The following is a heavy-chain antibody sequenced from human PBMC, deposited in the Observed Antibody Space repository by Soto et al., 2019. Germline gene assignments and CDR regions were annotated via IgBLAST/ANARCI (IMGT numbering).Heavy chain of an antibody. V-gene: IGHV1-69*13. Sequence: ASVKVSCKASGGTFSSYRINWVRRAPGQGLEWVGGIVPIYRTADYAQKFQGRVTITADESARTSYMELRSLKSQDTAVYYCVRDSGAKLSSSWGKGTLVTVSS. D-gene: IGHD6-13*01. CDR3: VRDSGAKLSSS. CDR1: GGTFSSYR. CDR2: IVPIYRTA. J-gene: IGHJ4*02.